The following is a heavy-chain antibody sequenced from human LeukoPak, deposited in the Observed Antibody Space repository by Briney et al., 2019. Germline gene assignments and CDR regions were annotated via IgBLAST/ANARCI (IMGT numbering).Heavy chain of an antibody. J-gene: IGHJ4*02. CDR1: GGSFSGYY. V-gene: IGHV4-34*01. CDR2: INHSGSA. CDR3: ARIGVAVAGTTRGRNGFDY. Sequence: SETLSLTCAVYGGSFSGYYWSWIRQPLGKGLEWIGEINHSGSANYNPSLKSRVTISVDTSKNQFSLKLSSVTAADTAAYYCARIGVAVAGTTRGRNGFDYWGQGTLVTVSS. D-gene: IGHD6-19*01.